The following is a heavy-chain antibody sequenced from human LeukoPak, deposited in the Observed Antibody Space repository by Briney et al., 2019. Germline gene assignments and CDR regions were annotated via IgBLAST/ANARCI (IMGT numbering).Heavy chain of an antibody. D-gene: IGHD5-18*01. J-gene: IGHJ4*02. CDR2: INHSGST. Sequence: SETLSLTCAVYGGSFSGYYWSWIRQPPGKGLEWIGEINHSGSTNYNPSLKSRVTISVDTSKNQFSLKLSSVTAADTAVYYCAKGQDTAMVQYYFDYWGQGTLVTVSS. CDR1: GGSFSGYY. CDR3: AKGQDTAMVQYYFDY. V-gene: IGHV4-34*01.